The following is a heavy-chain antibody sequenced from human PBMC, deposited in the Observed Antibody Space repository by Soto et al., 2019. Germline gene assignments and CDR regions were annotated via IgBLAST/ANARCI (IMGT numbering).Heavy chain of an antibody. CDR3: ARDPGYRNGVIV. D-gene: IGHD5-12*01. J-gene: IGHJ6*02. CDR2: IYSGGST. Sequence: EVQVVESGGGLVQPGGSLRLSCAASGFTVSSDYMNWVRQAPGKGLEWVSVIYSGGSTYYADSVKVRFTISRYNSKNTLYLQMNSLRAEDTAVYYCARDPGYRNGVIVWGQGTTVTVSS. V-gene: IGHV3-66*01. CDR1: GFTVSSDY.